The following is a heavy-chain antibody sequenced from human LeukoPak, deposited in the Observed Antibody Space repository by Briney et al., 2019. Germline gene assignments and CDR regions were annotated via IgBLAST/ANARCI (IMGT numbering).Heavy chain of an antibody. V-gene: IGHV3-33*08. D-gene: IGHD6-13*01. CDR1: GFTFSSYW. J-gene: IGHJ4*02. CDR2: IWYEGSNK. Sequence: GGSLRLSCAASGFTFSSYWMHWVRQAPGEGLEWVAVIWYEGSNKYYADSVKGRFTISRDNSKNTLYLQMNSLRAEDTAVYYCARGVAAAGVDYWGQGTLVTVSS. CDR3: ARGVAAAGVDY.